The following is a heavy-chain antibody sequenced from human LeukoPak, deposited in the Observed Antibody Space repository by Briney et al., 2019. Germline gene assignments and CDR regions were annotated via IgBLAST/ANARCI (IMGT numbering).Heavy chain of an antibody. J-gene: IGHJ4*02. Sequence: GGSLRLSCAASGFTFDDYAMHWVRQAPGKGLEWVSGISWDSSTIGYADSVTGRFTISRDNAKNSLYLQMNSLRAEDTALYYCAKDIRASSVAGTSGFDYWGQGTLVTVSS. CDR1: GFTFDDYA. CDR2: ISWDSSTI. CDR3: AKDIRASSVAGTSGFDY. V-gene: IGHV3-9*01. D-gene: IGHD6-19*01.